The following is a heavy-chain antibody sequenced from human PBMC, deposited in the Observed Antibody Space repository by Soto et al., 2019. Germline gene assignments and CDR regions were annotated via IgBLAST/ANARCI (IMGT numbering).Heavy chain of an antibody. CDR3: ATEDVDTAMYGLRSPGDY. V-gene: IGHV3-23*01. CDR1: GFTFSSYA. Sequence: EVQLLESGGGLVQPGGSLRLSCAASGFTFSSYAISWVRQAPGKGLEWVSAISGSGGSTYYADSVKGRFTISRDNSKNTLYLQMNSLRAEDTAVYYCATEDVDTAMYGLRSPGDYWGQGTLVTVSS. CDR2: ISGSGGST. D-gene: IGHD5-18*01. J-gene: IGHJ4*02.